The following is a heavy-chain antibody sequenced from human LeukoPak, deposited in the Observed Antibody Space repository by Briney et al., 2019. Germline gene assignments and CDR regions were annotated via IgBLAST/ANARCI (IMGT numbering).Heavy chain of an antibody. Sequence: RASVTVSCKASGYTFTSYGISWVRQAPGQGLEWMGWISAYNGNTNYAQKLQGRVTMTTDTSTSTAYMELRSLRSDDTAVYYCASLNYYDSSGYYGDYWGQGTLVTVSS. CDR2: ISAYNGNT. CDR1: GYTFTSYG. D-gene: IGHD3-22*01. CDR3: ASLNYYDSSGYYGDY. V-gene: IGHV1-18*01. J-gene: IGHJ4*02.